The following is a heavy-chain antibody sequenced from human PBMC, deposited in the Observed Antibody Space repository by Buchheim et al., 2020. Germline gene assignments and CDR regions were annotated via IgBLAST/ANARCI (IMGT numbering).Heavy chain of an antibody. CDR3: AKQVLGGDPYYYYYGMDV. CDR2: ISYDGSNK. CDR1: GFTFSSYG. Sequence: QVQLVESGGGVVQPGRSLRLSCAASGFTFSSYGMHWVRQAPGKGLEWVAVISYDGSNKYYADSVKGRFTISRDNSKNTLYLQMNSLRAEDTAVYYCAKQVLGGDPYYYYYGMDVWGQGTT. D-gene: IGHD3-16*01. V-gene: IGHV3-30*18. J-gene: IGHJ6*02.